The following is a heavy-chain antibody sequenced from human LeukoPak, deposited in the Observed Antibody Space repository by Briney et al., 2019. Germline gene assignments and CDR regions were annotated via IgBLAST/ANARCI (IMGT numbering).Heavy chain of an antibody. CDR1: GFTFSSYG. J-gene: IGHJ4*02. CDR3: ARTLTTDIDY. D-gene: IGHD4-11*01. Sequence: PGGSLRLSCAASGFTFSSYGMHWVRQAPGKGLEWVAVISYDGSNKYYAASVKGRFTISRDNSKNTLYLQMNSLRAEDTAVYYCARTLTTDIDYWGQGTLVTVSS. V-gene: IGHV3-30*03. CDR2: ISYDGSNK.